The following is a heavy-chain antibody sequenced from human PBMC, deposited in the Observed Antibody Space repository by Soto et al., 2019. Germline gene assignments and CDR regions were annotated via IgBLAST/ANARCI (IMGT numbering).Heavy chain of an antibody. CDR1: GGSISSYY. CDR3: ARGGGWEPSGAFDX. D-gene: IGHD1-26*01. CDR2: IYHSGRT. V-gene: IGHV4-59*01. J-gene: IGHJ3*02. Sequence: SDTLSLTSTVSGGSISSYYWSWIRQPPGKGLEWILYIYHSGRTNYNPYLKRLLPIQVHTSKKQFYLKPSSVTAADPAVDYCARGGGWEPSGAFDXRGQGTTVTVS.